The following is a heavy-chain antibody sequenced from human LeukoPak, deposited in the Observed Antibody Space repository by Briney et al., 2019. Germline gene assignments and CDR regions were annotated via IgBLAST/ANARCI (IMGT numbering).Heavy chain of an antibody. CDR2: ISHSRST. CDR3: ARDKGYVWGSYRFPLRRFDY. J-gene: IGHJ4*02. CDR1: GYSISSGFY. Sequence: SETLSLTCTVSGYSISSGFYWGWIRQPPGKGLEWIGSISHSRSTYYNPALKSRVTISVDTSKNQFSLKLSSVTAADTAVYYCARDKGYVWGSYRFPLRRFDYWGQGTLVTVSS. V-gene: IGHV4-38-2*02. D-gene: IGHD3-16*02.